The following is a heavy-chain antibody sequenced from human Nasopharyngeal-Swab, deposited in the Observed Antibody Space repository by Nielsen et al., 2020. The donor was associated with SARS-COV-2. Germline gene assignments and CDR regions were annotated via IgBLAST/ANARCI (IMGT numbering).Heavy chain of an antibody. J-gene: IGHJ6*03. CDR2: IKQDGSEK. Sequence: GGSLRLSCAASGFTFSSYWMSWVRQAPGKGLEWVANIKQDGSEKYYVDSVKGRFTISRDNAKNSLYLQMNSLRAEDTAVYYCARGDIVVVPAAILNYYYYMDVWGKGTTVTVSS. CDR3: ARGDIVVVPAAILNYYYYMDV. D-gene: IGHD2-2*02. V-gene: IGHV3-7*01. CDR1: GFTFSSYW.